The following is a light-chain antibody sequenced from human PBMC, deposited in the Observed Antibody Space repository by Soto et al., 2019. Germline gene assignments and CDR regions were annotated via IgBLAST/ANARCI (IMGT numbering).Light chain of an antibody. V-gene: IGKV3-20*01. CDR1: QSVSSSY. Sequence: EIVVTQSPGTLSLSPGERATLSCRASQSVSSSYLAWYQQKPGQAPRLLIYGASSRATGIPDRFSGSGSGTDFTLTISRLEPEDFAVYYCQHYDRHPCPFRHATKVDI. J-gene: IGKJ1*01. CDR3: QHYDRHPCP. CDR2: GAS.